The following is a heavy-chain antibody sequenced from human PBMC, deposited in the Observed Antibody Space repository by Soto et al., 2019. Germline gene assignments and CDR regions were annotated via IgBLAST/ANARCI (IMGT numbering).Heavy chain of an antibody. CDR3: ARQRVVPATPTNWFDP. CDR2: IYYNGST. CDR1: GGSVSSRSYF. J-gene: IGHJ5*02. D-gene: IGHD2-15*01. V-gene: IGHV4-39*01. Sequence: PSETLSLTCTVSGGSVSSRSYFWGWIRQSPGKGLEWIGTIYYNGSTYYNPSLKSRVTLSVDTSRNHSSLKLTSVTASDTALYYCARQRVVPATPTNWFDPWGQGTLVTVSS.